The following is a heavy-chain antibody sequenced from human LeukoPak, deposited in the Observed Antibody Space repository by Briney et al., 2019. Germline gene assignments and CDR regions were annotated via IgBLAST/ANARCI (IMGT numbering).Heavy chain of an antibody. Sequence: SVKVSCKASGGTFGNFAVSWVRLAPGQGLEWMGGIISVSGTTYYAQKFQGRVTITADESTSTAYMELSSLRSEDTAVYYCARDENYYDSSGYYYLDWGQGTLVTVSS. CDR3: ARDENYYDSSGYYYLD. V-gene: IGHV1-69*13. J-gene: IGHJ4*02. CDR1: GGTFGNFA. CDR2: IISVSGTT. D-gene: IGHD3-22*01.